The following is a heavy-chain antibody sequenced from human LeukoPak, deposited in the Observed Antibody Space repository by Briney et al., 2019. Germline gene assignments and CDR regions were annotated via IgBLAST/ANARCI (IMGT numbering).Heavy chain of an antibody. V-gene: IGHV4-38-2*01. D-gene: IGHD6-19*01. Sequence: PSETLSLTCAVSGFSISSGYFWAWIRQSPGKGLEWIGRIYTSGSTNYNPSLKSRVTISVDTSKNQFSLKLSSVTAADTAVYYCARFTFGYSSGWNFDYWGQGTLVTVSS. CDR1: GFSISSGYF. J-gene: IGHJ4*02. CDR2: IYTSGST. CDR3: ARFTFGYSSGWNFDY.